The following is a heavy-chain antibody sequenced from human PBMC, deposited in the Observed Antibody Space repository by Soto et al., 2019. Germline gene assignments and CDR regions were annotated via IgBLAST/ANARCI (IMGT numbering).Heavy chain of an antibody. V-gene: IGHV3-7*04. CDR2: IKQDGSEK. CDR1: GFTLSSYW. CDR3: ARDFYYGMEV. J-gene: IGHJ6*02. Sequence: GGSLRLSCAASGFTLSSYWMSWVRQAPGKGLEWVANIKQDGSEKNYVDSVKGRFTISRDNAKKSLYLQMNSLRADDTAVYYCARDFYYGMEVWGQGTTVTVSS.